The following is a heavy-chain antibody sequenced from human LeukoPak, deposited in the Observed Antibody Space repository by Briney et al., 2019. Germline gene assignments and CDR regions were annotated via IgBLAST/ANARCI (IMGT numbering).Heavy chain of an antibody. CDR2: IYSSGST. D-gene: IGHD3-22*01. CDR3: ARGRANYDSTGYYY. CDR1: GGSINSYY. J-gene: IGHJ4*02. Sequence: SSETLSLTCTVSGGSINSYYWSWIRQPPGKGLEWIGYIYSSGSTKYNPSLKSRVTITIDTPKNQFSLKLSSVTAADTAVYYCARGRANYDSTGYYYWGQGILVTVSS. V-gene: IGHV4-59*01.